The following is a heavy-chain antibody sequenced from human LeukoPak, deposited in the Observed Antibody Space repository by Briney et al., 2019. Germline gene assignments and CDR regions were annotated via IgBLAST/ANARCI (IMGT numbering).Heavy chain of an antibody. CDR1: GFTFSSYA. J-gene: IGHJ6*03. Sequence: GGSLRLSCAASGFTFSSYAMSWVRQAPGKGLEWVSAISGSGGSKYYADSVKGRFTISRDNSKNTLYLQMNSLRAEDTAVYYCAKDGVTIYYYYMDVWGKGTTVTISS. V-gene: IGHV3-23*01. D-gene: IGHD3-10*01. CDR3: AKDGVTIYYYYMDV. CDR2: ISGSGGSK.